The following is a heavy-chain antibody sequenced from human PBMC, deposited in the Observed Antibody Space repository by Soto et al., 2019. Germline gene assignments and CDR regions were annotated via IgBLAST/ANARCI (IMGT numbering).Heavy chain of an antibody. J-gene: IGHJ6*02. D-gene: IGHD3-10*01. CDR3: ARQLLLWFGELTDYYYYGMDV. CDR2: IYYSGST. V-gene: IGHV4-31*03. Sequence: SETLSLTCTVSGGSISSGGYYWTWIRQHPGKGLEWIGYIYYSGSTYYNPSLKSRVTISVDTSKNQFSLKLSSVTAADTAVYYCARQLLLWFGELTDYYYYGMDVWGQGTTVTVS. CDR1: GGSISSGGYY.